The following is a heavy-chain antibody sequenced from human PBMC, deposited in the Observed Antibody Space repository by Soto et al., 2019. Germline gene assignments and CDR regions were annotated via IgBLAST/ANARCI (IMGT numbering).Heavy chain of an antibody. D-gene: IGHD3-22*01. CDR3: ARDLYYDSSGYKLDAFDI. J-gene: IGHJ3*02. V-gene: IGHV3-21*01. CDR1: GFTFSSYS. CDR2: ISSSSSYI. Sequence: GGSLRLSCAASGFTFSSYSMNWVRQAPGKGLEWVSSISSSSSYIYYADSVKGRFTISRDNAKNSLYLQMNSLRAEDTAVYYCARDLYYDSSGYKLDAFDIWGQGTMVTVSS.